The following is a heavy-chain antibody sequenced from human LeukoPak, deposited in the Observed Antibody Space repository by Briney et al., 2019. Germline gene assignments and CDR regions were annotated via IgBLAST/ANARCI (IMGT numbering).Heavy chain of an antibody. Sequence: PSETLSLTCTVSGDSISSYYWSWIRQPPGKGLEWIGYIYYSGSTNYNPPLKSRVTISIDTSKNQFSLKLSSVTAADTAVYYCARAKGYFDYWGQGTLVTVSS. CDR1: GDSISSYY. CDR3: ARAKGYFDY. CDR2: IYYSGST. J-gene: IGHJ4*02. V-gene: IGHV4-59*12.